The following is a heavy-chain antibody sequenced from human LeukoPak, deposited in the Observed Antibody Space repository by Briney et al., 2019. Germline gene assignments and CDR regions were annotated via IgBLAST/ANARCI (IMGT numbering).Heavy chain of an antibody. Sequence: GGSLRLSCAASGFTFSSYSMNWVRQAPGKGLEWVSTISGSGTITYYADSVKGRFAISKDKSKNTLYLQMNSLRAEDTALYYCARMAPYCGGDCYWDYWGQGTLVTVSS. V-gene: IGHV3-23*01. CDR2: ISGSGTIT. CDR1: GFTFSSYS. CDR3: ARMAPYCGGDCYWDY. D-gene: IGHD2-21*02. J-gene: IGHJ4*02.